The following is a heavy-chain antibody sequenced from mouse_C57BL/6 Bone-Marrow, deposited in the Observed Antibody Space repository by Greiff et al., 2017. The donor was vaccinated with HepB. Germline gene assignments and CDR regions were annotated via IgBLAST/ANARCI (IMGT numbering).Heavy chain of an antibody. Sequence: DVMLVESGGGLVKPGGSLKLSCAASGFTFSDYGMHWVRQAPEKGLEWVAYISSGSSTIYYADTVKGRFTISRDNAKNTLFLQMTSLRSEDTAMYYCARDYSNPMDYWGQGTSVTVSS. V-gene: IGHV5-17*01. CDR3: ARDYSNPMDY. CDR2: ISSGSSTI. J-gene: IGHJ4*01. D-gene: IGHD2-5*01. CDR1: GFTFSDYG.